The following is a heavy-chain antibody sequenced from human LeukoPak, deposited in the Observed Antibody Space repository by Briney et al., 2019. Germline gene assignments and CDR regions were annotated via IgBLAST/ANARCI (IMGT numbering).Heavy chain of an antibody. Sequence: GRSLRLSCAASGFTVSSNYMSWVRQAPGKGLEWVSVIYSGGSTYYADSVKGRFTISRDNSKNTLYLQMNSLRAEDTAVYYCARSYTAMVRSLVYWGQGTLVTVSS. CDR1: GFTVSSNY. V-gene: IGHV3-53*01. J-gene: IGHJ4*02. CDR2: IYSGGST. CDR3: ARSYTAMVRSLVY. D-gene: IGHD5-18*01.